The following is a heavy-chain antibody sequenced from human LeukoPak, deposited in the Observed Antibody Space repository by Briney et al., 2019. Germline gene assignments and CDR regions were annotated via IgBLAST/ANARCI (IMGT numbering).Heavy chain of an antibody. V-gene: IGHV1-8*01. CDR2: MNPNSGNT. D-gene: IGHD3-10*01. Sequence: GASVKVSCKASGYTFTSYDINRVRQATGQGLEWMGWMNPNSGNTGYAQKFQGRVTMTRNTSISTAYMELSSLRSEDTAVYYCARDGSGSPHNAFDIWGQGTMVTVSS. CDR3: ARDGSGSPHNAFDI. CDR1: GYTFTSYD. J-gene: IGHJ3*02.